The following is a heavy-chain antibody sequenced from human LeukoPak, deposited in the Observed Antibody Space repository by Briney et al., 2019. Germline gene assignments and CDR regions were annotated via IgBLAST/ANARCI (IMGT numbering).Heavy chain of an antibody. V-gene: IGHV1-24*01. J-gene: IGHJ6*02. CDR1: GYTLTESS. Sequence: ASVKVSCKVSGYTLTESSMHWVRQAPGKGLEWMGGFDPEDGETIYAQKFQGRVTMTEDTSTDTAYMELSSLRSEDTAVYYCATVDTAMVSSPYYYGMDVWGQGTTVTVSS. CDR2: FDPEDGET. D-gene: IGHD5-18*01. CDR3: ATVDTAMVSSPYYYGMDV.